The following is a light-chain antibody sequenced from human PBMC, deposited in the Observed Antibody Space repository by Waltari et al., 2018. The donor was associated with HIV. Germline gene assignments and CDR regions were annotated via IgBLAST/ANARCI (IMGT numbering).Light chain of an antibody. J-gene: IGLJ2*01. CDR3: AAWDDSLNGVV. Sequence: QSVLPQPPSASGTPGQRVTISCSGSSPNIGSNPVNWYQQLPGTAPKLLIYSNNQRPSGVPDRFSGSKSGTSASLAISGLQSEDEADYYCAAWDDSLNGVVFGGGTKLTVL. CDR1: SPNIGSNP. V-gene: IGLV1-44*01. CDR2: SNN.